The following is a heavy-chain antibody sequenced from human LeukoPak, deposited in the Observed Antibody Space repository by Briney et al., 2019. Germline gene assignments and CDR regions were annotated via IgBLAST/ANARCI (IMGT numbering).Heavy chain of an antibody. CDR2: IKQDGSEK. J-gene: IGHJ4*02. D-gene: IGHD3-22*01. CDR3: ARGGKFYYDSSGYPGDY. Sequence: GGSLRLSCAASGFSFSSYWMSWVRQAPGKGLEWVANIKQDGSEKYYVDSVKGRFTISRDNVKNSLYLQMNSLRVEDTAVYYCARGGKFYYDSSGYPGDYWGLGTLVTVSS. CDR1: GFSFSSYW. V-gene: IGHV3-7*01.